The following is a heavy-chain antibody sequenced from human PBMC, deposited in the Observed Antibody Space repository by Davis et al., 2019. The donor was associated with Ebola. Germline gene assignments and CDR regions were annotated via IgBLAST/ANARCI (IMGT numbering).Heavy chain of an antibody. V-gene: IGHV4-39*01. D-gene: IGHD4-11*01. CDR1: GGSISSSSYY. CDR2: IYYSGST. CDR3: ARPQFTVTTARDYYYYGMDV. J-gene: IGHJ6*02. Sequence: PSETLSLTCTVSGGSISSSSYYWGWIRQPPGKGLEWIGSIYYSGSTYYNPSLKSRVTISVDTSKNQFSLKLSSVTAADTAVYYCARPQFTVTTARDYYYYGMDVWGQGTTVTVSS.